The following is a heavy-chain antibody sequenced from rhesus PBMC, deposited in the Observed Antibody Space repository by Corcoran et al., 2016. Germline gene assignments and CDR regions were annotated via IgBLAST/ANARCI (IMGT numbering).Heavy chain of an antibody. D-gene: IGHD6S26*01. V-gene: IGHV1-111*02. CDR1: GYPFTDYY. CDR2: VDPEDGEA. CDR3: ATLYMGSGLSYWYFDL. Sequence: EVQLVQSGAEGKKPGASVKISCKASGYPFTDYYLHWVRQAPGKGLKWMGRVDPEDGEAIHAQKFQDRVTITADTSTDTAYMELSSLRSEDTAVYYCATLYMGSGLSYWYFDLWGPGTPITISS. J-gene: IGHJ2*01.